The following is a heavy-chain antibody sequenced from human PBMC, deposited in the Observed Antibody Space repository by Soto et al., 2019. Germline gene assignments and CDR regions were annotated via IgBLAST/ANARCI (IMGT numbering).Heavy chain of an antibody. CDR2: ISGSGGST. D-gene: IGHD6-13*01. J-gene: IGHJ4*02. CDR1: GFTFSSYA. V-gene: IGHV3-23*01. CDR3: AKVHSSSWYEY. Sequence: EVPLLESGGGLVQPGGSLRLSCAASGFTFSSYAMSWVRQAPGKGLEWVSAISGSGGSTYYADSVKGRFTISRDNSKNTLYLQRNSLRAEDTAIYYCAKVHSSSWYEYWGQGTLVTVSS.